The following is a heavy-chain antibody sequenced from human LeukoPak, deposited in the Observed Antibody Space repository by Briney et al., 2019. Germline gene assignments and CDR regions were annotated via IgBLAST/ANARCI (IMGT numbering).Heavy chain of an antibody. Sequence: GASVKVSCKASGYTFTTYHMHWVRQAPGQGLEWMGTINPSGGSTSYAQKFQGRVTMTRDMSTSTVYMELSSLRSEDTAVYYCARAPGRSGTHSRAFDIWGQGTMVTVSS. CDR2: INPSGGST. CDR1: GYTFTTYH. V-gene: IGHV1-46*01. J-gene: IGHJ3*02. D-gene: IGHD3-3*01. CDR3: ARAPGRSGTHSRAFDI.